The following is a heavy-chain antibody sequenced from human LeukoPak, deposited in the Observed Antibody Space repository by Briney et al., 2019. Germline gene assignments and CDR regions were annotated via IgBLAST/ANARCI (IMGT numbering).Heavy chain of an antibody. CDR1: GFSVDSNY. CDR2: IYSGST. CDR3: ARGLPHDS. V-gene: IGHV3-66*01. Sequence: GGSLRLSCAASGFSVDSNYMSWVRQAPGKGLEWVSLIYSGSTNYADSVRGRITISGDNSKNKLYLHMHSLRVEDTAVYYCARGLPHDSWGQGTLVTVSS. J-gene: IGHJ5*01. D-gene: IGHD5-18*01.